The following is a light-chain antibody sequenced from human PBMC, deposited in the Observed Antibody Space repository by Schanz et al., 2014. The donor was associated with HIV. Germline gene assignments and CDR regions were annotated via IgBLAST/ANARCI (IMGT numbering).Light chain of an antibody. CDR3: ISYTSSSTLV. V-gene: IGLV2-14*02. CDR1: SSDVGSYNL. CDR2: EVS. Sequence: QSALTQPASVSGSPGQSITISCTGTSSDVGSYNLVSWYQQHPGKAPRLMIYEVSKRPSGVPDRFSGSKSGNTASLTISGLQAEDEADYYCISYTSSSTLVFGGGTKLTVL. J-gene: IGLJ2*01.